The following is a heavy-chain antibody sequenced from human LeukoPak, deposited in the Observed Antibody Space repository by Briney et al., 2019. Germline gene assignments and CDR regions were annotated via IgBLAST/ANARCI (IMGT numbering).Heavy chain of an antibody. CDR3: ARAPSRNWGYGSGSSVPDY. J-gene: IGHJ4*02. V-gene: IGHV4-30-4*08. D-gene: IGHD3-10*01. CDR1: TFDDYA. Sequence: TFDDYAMHWVRQPPGKGLEWIGYIYYSGSTYYNPSLKSRVTISVDTSKNQFSLKLSSVTAADTAVFYCARAPSRNWGYGSGSSVPDYWGQGTLVTVSS. CDR2: IYYSGST.